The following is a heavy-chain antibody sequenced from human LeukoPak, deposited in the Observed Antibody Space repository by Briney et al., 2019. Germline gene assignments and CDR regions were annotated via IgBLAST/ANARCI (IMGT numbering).Heavy chain of an antibody. D-gene: IGHD3-16*02. V-gene: IGHV1-69*13. J-gene: IGHJ4*02. Sequence: SAKVSCKASGGTFSSYAISCVRQAPGQGLEWMGGIIPIFGTASYAQKFQGRVTITADESTSTAYMGLSSLRSEDTAVYYCAREGRGGERYIDYWGQGTLVTVSS. CDR2: IIPIFGTA. CDR1: GGTFSSYA. CDR3: AREGRGGERYIDY.